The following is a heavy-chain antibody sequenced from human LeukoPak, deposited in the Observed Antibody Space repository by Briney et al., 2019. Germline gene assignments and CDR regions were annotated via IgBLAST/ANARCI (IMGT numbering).Heavy chain of an antibody. V-gene: IGHV7-4-1*02. D-gene: IGHD6-13*01. Sequence: ASVKVSCKASGYTFTRYAMNWVRQAPGQGPEWMGWINTNTGNPTYAQGFTGRFVFSLDTSISTAYMELSRLISDDTAVYYCARNLRGRLGSTWDQEFFQHWGQGTLVTVSS. CDR3: ARNLRGRLGSTWDQEFFQH. CDR2: INTNTGNP. CDR1: GYTFTRYA. J-gene: IGHJ1*01.